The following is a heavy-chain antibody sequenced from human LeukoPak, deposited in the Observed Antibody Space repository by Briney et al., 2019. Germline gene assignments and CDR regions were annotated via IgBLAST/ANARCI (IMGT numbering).Heavy chain of an antibody. V-gene: IGHV3-11*04. CDR2: ISSSGSII. J-gene: IGHJ5*02. CDR3: AREGRGYSYGHLDP. Sequence: GGSLRLSCAASRFTFSDYYMSWIRQAPGKGLEWVSQISSSGSIINYADSVKGRFTISRDNAKNSLYLQMSSLRAEDTAVYYCAREGRGYSYGHLDPWGQGTMVTVSS. CDR1: RFTFSDYY. D-gene: IGHD5-18*01.